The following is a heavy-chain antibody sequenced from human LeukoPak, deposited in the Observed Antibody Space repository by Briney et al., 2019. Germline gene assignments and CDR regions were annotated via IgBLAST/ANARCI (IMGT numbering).Heavy chain of an antibody. J-gene: IGHJ4*02. Sequence: ASVKVSCKASGYTFTSYGISWVRQAPGQGLEWMGWISAYNGNTNYAPKLQGRVTMTTDTSTSTAYMELRSLRSDDTAVYYCARDPLAYCAGDCYHRFFDYWGQGTLVTVSS. CDR1: GYTFTSYG. CDR3: ARDPLAYCAGDCYHRFFDY. D-gene: IGHD2-21*02. V-gene: IGHV1-18*01. CDR2: ISAYNGNT.